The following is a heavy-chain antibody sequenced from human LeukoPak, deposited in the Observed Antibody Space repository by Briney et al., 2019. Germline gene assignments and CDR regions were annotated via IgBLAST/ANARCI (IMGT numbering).Heavy chain of an antibody. Sequence: PSETLSLTCSVSGGSMSSNYWSWIRQPAGKGLEWIGRIYTSGSTNYNPSLKSRVTMSVDTSKNQFSLKLSSVTAADTAVYYCARDMTGCANGVCYYWNWFDPWGQGTLVTVSS. J-gene: IGHJ5*02. D-gene: IGHD2-8*01. V-gene: IGHV4-4*07. CDR1: GGSMSSNY. CDR3: ARDMTGCANGVCYYWNWFDP. CDR2: IYTSGST.